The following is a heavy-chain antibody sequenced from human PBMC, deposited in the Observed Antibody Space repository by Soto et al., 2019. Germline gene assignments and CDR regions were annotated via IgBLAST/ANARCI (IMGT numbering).Heavy chain of an antibody. CDR3: AKDMGYSSGWLNDAFDI. D-gene: IGHD6-19*01. V-gene: IGHV3-43*01. J-gene: IGHJ3*02. CDR2: IGWDGGST. CDR1: GFTFDDYT. Sequence: EVQLVESGGVVVQPGGSLRLSCAASGFTFDDYTMHWVRQAPGKGLEWVSLIGWDGGSTYYADSVKGRFTISRDNSKNSLYLQMNSLRTEDTALYYCAKDMGYSSGWLNDAFDIWGQGTMVTVSS.